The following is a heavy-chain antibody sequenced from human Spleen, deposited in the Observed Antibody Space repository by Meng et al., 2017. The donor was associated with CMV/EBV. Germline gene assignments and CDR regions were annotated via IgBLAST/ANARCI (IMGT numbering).Heavy chain of an antibody. V-gene: IGHV3-15*01. CDR3: ATGRYFDH. J-gene: IGHJ4*02. Sequence: GESLKISCAGSGFIFSNAWMNWVRQAPGKGLEWVGRIKSKPNGGTIDYAAPVKDKFTISRDDSKNTVYLQMNSLKTEDSAVYYCATGRYFDHWGQGTLVTVS. CDR2: IKSKPNGGTI. CDR1: GFIFSNAW.